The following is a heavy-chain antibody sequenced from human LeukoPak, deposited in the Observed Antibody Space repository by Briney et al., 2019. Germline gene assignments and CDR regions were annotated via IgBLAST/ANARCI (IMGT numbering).Heavy chain of an antibody. Sequence: GGSLRLSCAVSGFTFSSYWMHWVRQAPGKGLEWVSSISSSSSYIYYADSVKGRFTISRDNAKNSLYLQMNSLRAEDTAVYYCARDPREQQLVLSLWFDPWGQGTLVTVSS. V-gene: IGHV3-21*01. D-gene: IGHD6-13*01. CDR2: ISSSSSYI. CDR3: ARDPREQQLVLSLWFDP. CDR1: GFTFSSYW. J-gene: IGHJ5*02.